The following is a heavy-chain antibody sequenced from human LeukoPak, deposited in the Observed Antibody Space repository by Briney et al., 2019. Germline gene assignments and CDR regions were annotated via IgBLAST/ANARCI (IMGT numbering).Heavy chain of an antibody. J-gene: IGHJ4*02. Sequence: GRSLRLSCAASGFTFSSYAMHWVRQVPGKGLEWVAVISYDGSNKYYADSVKGRFTISRDNSKNTLYLQMNSLRAEDTAVYYCASGRHSSGWTHYFDYWGQGTLVTVSS. V-gene: IGHV3-30-3*01. CDR3: ASGRHSSGWTHYFDY. CDR2: ISYDGSNK. D-gene: IGHD3-22*01. CDR1: GFTFSSYA.